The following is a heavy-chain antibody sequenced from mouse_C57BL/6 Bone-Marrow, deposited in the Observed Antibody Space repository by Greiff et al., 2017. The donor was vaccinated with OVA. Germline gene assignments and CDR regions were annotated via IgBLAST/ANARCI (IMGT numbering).Heavy chain of an antibody. CDR3: ARHEAFYDGYFSWFAY. J-gene: IGHJ3*01. Sequence: VHLVESGAELVKPGASVKLSCKASGYTFTEYTIHWVKQRSGQGLEWIGWFYPGSGSIKYNEKFKDKATLTADKSSSTVYMELSRLTSEDSAVYFCARHEAFYDGYFSWFAYWGQGTLVTVSA. CDR1: GYTFTEYT. D-gene: IGHD2-3*01. V-gene: IGHV1-62-2*01. CDR2: FYPGSGSI.